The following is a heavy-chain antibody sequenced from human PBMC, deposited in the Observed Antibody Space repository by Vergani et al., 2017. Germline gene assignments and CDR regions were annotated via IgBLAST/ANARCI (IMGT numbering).Heavy chain of an antibody. J-gene: IGHJ6*03. CDR3: ARVQELYDVWSGYRGRYYYYMDF. Sequence: QVQLQQWGAGLLKPSETLSLTCAVYGGSFSGYYWSWIGQPPGKGLEWIGEINHSGSTNYNPSLKSRVTISVDTSKNQFSLKLSSVTAADTAVYYCARVQELYDVWSGYRGRYYYYMDFWGKGTTVTVSS. D-gene: IGHD3-3*01. CDR1: GGSFSGYY. CDR2: INHSGST. V-gene: IGHV4-34*01.